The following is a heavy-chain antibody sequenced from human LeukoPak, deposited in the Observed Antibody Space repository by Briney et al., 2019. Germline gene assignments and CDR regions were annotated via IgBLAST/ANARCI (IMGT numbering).Heavy chain of an antibody. Sequence: PGGSLRLSCAASGFTFSSYAMSWVRQAPGKGLEWVSAISGSGGSTYYADSVKGRFTISRDNSKNTLYLQMNSLRAEDTAVYYCARGPRLGGGAPGNYFDYWGQGTLVTVSS. CDR2: ISGSGGST. CDR1: GFTFSSYA. V-gene: IGHV3-23*01. CDR3: ARGPRLGGGAPGNYFDY. D-gene: IGHD1-26*01. J-gene: IGHJ4*02.